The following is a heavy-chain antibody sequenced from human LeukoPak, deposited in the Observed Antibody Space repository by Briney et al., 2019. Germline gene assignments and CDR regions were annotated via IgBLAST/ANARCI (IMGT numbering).Heavy chain of an antibody. CDR1: GYTFTSYY. D-gene: IGHD3-10*01. CDR3: ARDFSRWFDKLSAHNWFDP. J-gene: IGHJ5*02. Sequence: ASVKVSCKASGYTFTSYYMHWVRQAPGQGLEWMGIINPSGGSTSYAQKFQGRVTMTRDTSTSTVYMELSSLRSEDTAVYYCARDFSRWFDKLSAHNWFDPWGQGTLVTVSS. V-gene: IGHV1-46*01. CDR2: INPSGGST.